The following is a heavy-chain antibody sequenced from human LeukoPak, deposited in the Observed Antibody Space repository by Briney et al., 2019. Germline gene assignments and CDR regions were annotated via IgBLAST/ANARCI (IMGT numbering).Heavy chain of an antibody. D-gene: IGHD2-2*01. CDR3: ARAPYQLDPVNPSRNYYYYYMDV. J-gene: IGHJ6*03. V-gene: IGHV4-39*07. CDR2: IYYSGNT. Sequence: SETLSLTCTVSGVSISSSNSYWGWIRQPPGKGLEWIGSIYYSGNTYYNASLKSQVSISIDTSKNQFSLKLSSVTAADTAVYYCARAPYQLDPVNPSRNYYYYYMDVWGKGTTVTVSS. CDR1: GVSISSSNSY.